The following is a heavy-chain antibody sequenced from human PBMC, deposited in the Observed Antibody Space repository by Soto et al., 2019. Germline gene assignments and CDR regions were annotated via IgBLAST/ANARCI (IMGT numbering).Heavy chain of an antibody. D-gene: IGHD3-16*01. J-gene: IGHJ6*02. V-gene: IGHV3-21*04. CDR1: GFTFSSYS. CDR2: ISSSSSYI. CDR3: ARGPKGVFYYGMDV. Sequence: GGSLRLSCAASGFTFSSYSMNWVRQAPGKGLEWVSSISSSSSYIYYADSVKGRFTISRDNAKNSLYLQMNSLRAEDTALYYCARGPKGVFYYGMDVWGQGTTVTVSS.